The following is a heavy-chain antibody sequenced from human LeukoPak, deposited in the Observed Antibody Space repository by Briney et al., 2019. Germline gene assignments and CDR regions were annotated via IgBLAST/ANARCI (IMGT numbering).Heavy chain of an antibody. V-gene: IGHV4-59*01. D-gene: IGHD3-9*01. CDR2: IYYSGST. J-gene: IGHJ4*02. CDR3: ARGRYFDWLLPYYFDY. CDR1: GGSISSYY. Sequence: SETLSLTCTVSGGSISSYYWSWIRQPPGKGLEWIGYIYYSGSTNYNPSLKSRVTISVDTSKNQFSLKLSSVTAADTAVYYCARGRYFDWLLPYYFDYWGQGTLVTVSS.